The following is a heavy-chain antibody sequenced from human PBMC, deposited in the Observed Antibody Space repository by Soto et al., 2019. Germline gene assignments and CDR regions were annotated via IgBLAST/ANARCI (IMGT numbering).Heavy chain of an antibody. CDR2: ISGFNGNT. CDR1: FYTFNFYG. V-gene: IGHV1-18*01. J-gene: IGHJ4*02. CDR3: ARIGVSSGHESPDFDS. D-gene: IGHD3-16*01. Sequence: ASLQVAFKASFYTFNFYGITWWRQAPVQVLEWMGWISGFNGNTNYAADLQGRVTMTTDTSTSTAYMELRGLRSGDTAVYYCARIGVSSGHESPDFDSWGQGTLVTVSS.